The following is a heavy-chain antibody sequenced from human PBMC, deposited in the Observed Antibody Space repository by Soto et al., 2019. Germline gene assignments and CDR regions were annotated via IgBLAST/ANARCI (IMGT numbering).Heavy chain of an antibody. J-gene: IGHJ4*02. CDR3: ARQPNYDYGDYGPMDY. CDR2: LYFGGRT. D-gene: IGHD4-17*01. Sequence: SETLSLTCTVSGGSMRSTSYYWGWIRQPPGKGLEWIGSLYFGGRTYYNPSLKSRVTISVDTSKKQLSLKLSSLTAADTAVYYCARQPNYDYGDYGPMDYWGQGTLVTVPQ. CDR1: GGSMRSTSYY. V-gene: IGHV4-39*01.